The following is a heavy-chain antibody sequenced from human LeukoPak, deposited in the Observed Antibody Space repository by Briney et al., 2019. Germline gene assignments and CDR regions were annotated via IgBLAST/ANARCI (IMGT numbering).Heavy chain of an antibody. D-gene: IGHD5-18*01. J-gene: IGHJ2*01. V-gene: IGHV3-11*01. Sequence: GGSLRLSCAASGFTFSDYNMRWIRQAPGKGLEWVSSISRSGSTKYYADSVKGRFTISRDNAKNSLFLQMNSLRAEDTAVYYCAKDRASSWWYFDLWGRGTLVTVSS. CDR3: AKDRASSWWYFDL. CDR2: ISRSGSTK. CDR1: GFTFSDYN.